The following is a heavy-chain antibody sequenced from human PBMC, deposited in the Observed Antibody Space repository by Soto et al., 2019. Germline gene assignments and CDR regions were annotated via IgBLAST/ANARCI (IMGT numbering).Heavy chain of an antibody. J-gene: IGHJ6*03. CDR3: ARGGTGYCSSTSCLTKAEKKLEDYYYMDV. CDR2: IYSGGST. D-gene: IGHD2-2*01. CDR1: GFTVSSNY. Sequence: GGSLRLSCAASGFTVSSNYMSWVRQAPGKGLEWVSVIYSGGSTYYADSVKGRFTISRHNSKNTLYLQMNSLRAEDTAVYYCARGGTGYCSSTSCLTKAEKKLEDYYYMDVWGKGTTVTVSS. V-gene: IGHV3-53*04.